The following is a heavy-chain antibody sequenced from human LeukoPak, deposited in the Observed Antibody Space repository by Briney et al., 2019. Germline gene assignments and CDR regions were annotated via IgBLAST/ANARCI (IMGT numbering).Heavy chain of an antibody. CDR1: GYTFSNYV. CDR3: ARDRSGRLGFDY. Sequence: ASVKVSCKASGYTFSNYVISWVRQAPGQALEWMGWISAYSGNTNYAQKLQRRVTMTTDTSTSTAYMELRSLRSDDTAVYYCARDRSGRLGFDYWGQGTLVTVSS. J-gene: IGHJ4*02. V-gene: IGHV1-18*01. CDR2: ISAYSGNT. D-gene: IGHD1-26*01.